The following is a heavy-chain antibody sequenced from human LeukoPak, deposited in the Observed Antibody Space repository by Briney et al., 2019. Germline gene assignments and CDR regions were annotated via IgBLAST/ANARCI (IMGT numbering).Heavy chain of an antibody. J-gene: IGHJ4*02. V-gene: IGHV3-30*02. Sequence: GGSLRLSCAAFGFTFSSYGMHWFRRAPGTGLEGVAFIRYVGSNKYYADSVKGRFTISRDNSKNTLYLQMNSLRAEDTAVYYCAKGPYIVVVPAAIPPGYWGQGTLVTVSS. D-gene: IGHD2-2*02. CDR2: IRYVGSNK. CDR3: AKGPYIVVVPAAIPPGY. CDR1: GFTFSSYG.